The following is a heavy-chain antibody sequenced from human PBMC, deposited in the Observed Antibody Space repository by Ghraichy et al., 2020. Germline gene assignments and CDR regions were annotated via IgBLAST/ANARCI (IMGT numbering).Heavy chain of an antibody. D-gene: IGHD2-15*01. CDR3: ARDSASCSGGSCYGYAFDI. V-gene: IGHV3-74*01. CDR1: GFTFSSYW. Sequence: GGSLRLSCAASGFTFSSYWMHWVRQAPGKGLVSVSRINNDGRITTYADSVKGRFTISRDNANSTMYLQMNTLGAEDTAVYYCARDSASCSGGSCYGYAFDIWGQGTMVTVSS. J-gene: IGHJ3*02. CDR2: INNDGRIT.